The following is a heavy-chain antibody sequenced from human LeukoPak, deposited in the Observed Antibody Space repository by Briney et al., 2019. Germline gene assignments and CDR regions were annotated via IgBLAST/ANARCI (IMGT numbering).Heavy chain of an antibody. J-gene: IGHJ4*02. D-gene: IGHD2-15*01. CDR1: GFTFGSYA. CDR2: IFGSGGSA. Sequence: GGSLRLSCAASGFTFGSYAMYWVRQAPGKGLEWVSGIFGSGGSAHYADSVKGRFTISRDNSKNTVYLQMDGLRAEDTAIYYCAKTTTGYSSGRYPAWPIDYWGQGTLVTVSS. CDR3: AKTTTGYSSGRYPAWPIDY. V-gene: IGHV3-23*01.